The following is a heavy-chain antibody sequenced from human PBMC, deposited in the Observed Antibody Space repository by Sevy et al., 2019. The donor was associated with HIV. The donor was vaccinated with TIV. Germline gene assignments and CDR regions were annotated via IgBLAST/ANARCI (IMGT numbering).Heavy chain of an antibody. J-gene: IGHJ4*02. CDR1: GYTFTSYG. Sequence: ASVKVSCKASGYTFTSYGISWVRQAPGQGLEWMGWISAYNGNTNYAQKLQGRVTMTTDTSTSTAYMELRSLRSDDTAVYYCARVANRITMVRGVLLNDYWGQGTLVTVPS. CDR3: ARVANRITMVRGVLLNDY. V-gene: IGHV1-18*01. D-gene: IGHD3-10*01. CDR2: ISAYNGNT.